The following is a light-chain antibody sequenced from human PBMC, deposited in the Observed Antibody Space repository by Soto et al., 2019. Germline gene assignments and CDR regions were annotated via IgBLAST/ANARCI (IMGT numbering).Light chain of an antibody. CDR2: DAS. Sequence: DIQMTQSPSTLSASVGDRFTITCRASQSVSTWLSWYQQRPGKAPKLLIHDASSLERGVPSRFSGSGSGTEFTLTISSLQPDDFAAYYCQQYDTYPSTFGQGTKVDIK. V-gene: IGKV1-5*01. J-gene: IGKJ1*01. CDR3: QQYDTYPST. CDR1: QSVSTW.